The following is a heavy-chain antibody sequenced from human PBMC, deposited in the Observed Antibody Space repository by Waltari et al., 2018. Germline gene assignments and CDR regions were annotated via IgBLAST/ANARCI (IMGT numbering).Heavy chain of an antibody. J-gene: IGHJ5*02. CDR2: VDPEDSGT. D-gene: IGHD1-26*01. Sequence: VQLVQSGAEVKKPGATVKISCKASGYTFTDYYMHWVQQAPGKGLEWMGRVDPEDSGTNYAQKFQGRVTMTRDTSISTAYMELSRLRSDDTAVYYCAREGAEGEYNWFDPRGQGTLVIVSS. V-gene: IGHV1-2*06. CDR1: GYTFTDYY. CDR3: AREGAEGEYNWFDP.